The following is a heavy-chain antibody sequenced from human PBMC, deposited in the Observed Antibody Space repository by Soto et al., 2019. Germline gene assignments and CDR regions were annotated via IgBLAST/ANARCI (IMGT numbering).Heavy chain of an antibody. CDR3: ASRGSYWEYYFDY. Sequence: SVKVSCKAPGGTFSTYAISWVRQAPGQGLEWMGGIIPMFGTANYAQRFQDRVTITADESTNTVYMELSSLRSEDTAVYYCASRGSYWEYYFDYWGQGTQVTVSS. J-gene: IGHJ4*02. CDR2: IIPMFGTA. D-gene: IGHD1-26*01. V-gene: IGHV1-69*13. CDR1: GGTFSTYA.